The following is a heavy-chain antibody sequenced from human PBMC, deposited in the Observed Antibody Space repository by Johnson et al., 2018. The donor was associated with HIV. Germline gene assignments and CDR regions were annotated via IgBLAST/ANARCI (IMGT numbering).Heavy chain of an antibody. CDR1: GFAFSSYA. CDR2: ISHDGNKK. D-gene: IGHD6-19*01. J-gene: IGHJ3*02. CDR3: TTAFPREGESSGWFQDAFDI. V-gene: IGHV3-30*04. Sequence: QVQLVESGGGVVQPGRSLRLSCAASGFAFSSYAFHWVRQAPGKGLEWVAIISHDGNKKYYADSVSGRFSISRDNSKNTVYLQMNSLKTEDTAVYYCTTAFPREGESSGWFQDAFDIWGQGTMVTVSS.